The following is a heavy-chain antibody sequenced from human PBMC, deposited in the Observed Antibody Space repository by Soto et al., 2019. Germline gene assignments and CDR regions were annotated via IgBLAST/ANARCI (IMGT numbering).Heavy chain of an antibody. Sequence: SETLSLTCTVSGGSISYYYWSWIRQPPGKGLEWIGYIYYSGSTNYNPSLKSRVTISVDTSKNQFSLKLSSVTAADTAVYYCARGGLRYFDWLTPPLNWFDPWGQGTLVTVSS. D-gene: IGHD3-9*01. CDR2: IYYSGST. CDR1: GGSISYYY. V-gene: IGHV4-59*12. CDR3: ARGGLRYFDWLTPPLNWFDP. J-gene: IGHJ5*02.